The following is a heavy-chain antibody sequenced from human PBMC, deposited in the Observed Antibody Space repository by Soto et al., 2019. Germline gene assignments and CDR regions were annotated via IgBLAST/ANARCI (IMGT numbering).Heavy chain of an antibody. CDR3: ARAVTTPWYFDL. Sequence: QVQLVQSGAEVKKPGSSVKVSCKASGGTLSSYAISWVRQAPGQGHEWMGGIIPIFGTADYAQKFQGRVTITADESTSTAYMELSSLRSEDTAVYYCARAVTTPWYFDLWGRGTLVTVSS. CDR2: IIPIFGTA. D-gene: IGHD4-17*01. J-gene: IGHJ2*01. CDR1: GGTLSSYA. V-gene: IGHV1-69*12.